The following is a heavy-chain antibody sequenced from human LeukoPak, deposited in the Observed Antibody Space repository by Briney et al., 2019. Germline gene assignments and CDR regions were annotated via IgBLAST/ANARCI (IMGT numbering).Heavy chain of an antibody. D-gene: IGHD2-2*01. CDR1: GGTFSSYA. CDR3: ARPGSSTNYYYYYYGMDV. J-gene: IGHJ6*02. Sequence: SVKVSCKASGGTFSSYAISWVRQAPGQGLEWMGRIIPILGIANYAQKFQGRVTITADKSTSTAYMELSSLRSEDTAVYYCARPGSSTNYYYYYYGMDVWGQGTTVTVSS. V-gene: IGHV1-69*04. CDR2: IIPILGIA.